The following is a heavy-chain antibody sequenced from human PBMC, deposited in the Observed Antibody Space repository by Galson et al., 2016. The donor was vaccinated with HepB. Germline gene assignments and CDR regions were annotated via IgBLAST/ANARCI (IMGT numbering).Heavy chain of an antibody. CDR1: GSTVRSNY. Sequence: SLRLSCAASGSTVRSNYMSWVRQAPGKGLEWVSLMYRDGRTFYADSVKGRFTISRDNSKDTVYLQMNSLRAADTAVYYGGAFDIWGQGTTVIVSS. CDR2: MYRDGRT. CDR3: GAFDI. V-gene: IGHV3-53*01. J-gene: IGHJ3*02.